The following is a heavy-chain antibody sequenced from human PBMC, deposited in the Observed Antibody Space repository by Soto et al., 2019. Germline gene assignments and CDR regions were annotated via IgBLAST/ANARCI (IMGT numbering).Heavy chain of an antibody. V-gene: IGHV3-30*03. D-gene: IGHD1-1*01. CDR3: AREGWPLLETGMDV. Sequence: GGSLRLSCAASGFTFSSYGMHWVRQAPGKGLEWVAVISYDGRNKHYADSGKGRFTISRDNSKNTLYLQMNSLRAEDTAVYYCAREGWPLLETGMDVWGQGTTVTVSS. CDR1: GFTFSSYG. CDR2: ISYDGRNK. J-gene: IGHJ6*02.